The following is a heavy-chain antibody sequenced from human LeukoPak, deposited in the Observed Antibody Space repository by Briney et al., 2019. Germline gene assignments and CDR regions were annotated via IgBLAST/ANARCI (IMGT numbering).Heavy chain of an antibody. CDR2: IWYDGSDQ. V-gene: IGHV3-33*01. D-gene: IGHD2-15*01. J-gene: IGHJ4*02. Sequence: GGSLRLSCVASGFVFSSHGMNWVRQAPGKGLEWLTVIWYDGSDQYYADSVKGRFTISRDNSKNTLYLQLNSLRVEDTAVYYCARDQLPGLVVVAAYFDYWGQGTLVTVSS. CDR1: GFVFSSHG. CDR3: ARDQLPGLVVVAAYFDY.